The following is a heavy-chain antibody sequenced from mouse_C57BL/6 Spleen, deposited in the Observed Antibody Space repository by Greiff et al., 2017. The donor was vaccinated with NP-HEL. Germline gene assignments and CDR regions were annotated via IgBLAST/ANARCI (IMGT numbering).Heavy chain of an antibody. CDR3: ARRWDYDDYYAMDY. V-gene: IGHV5-17*01. CDR2: ISSGSSTI. J-gene: IGHJ4*01. Sequence: EVQLVESGGGLVKPGGSLKLSCAASGFTFSDYGMHWVRQAPEKGLEWVAYISSGSSTIYYAATVKGRFTISRDNAKNTLFLQMTSLRSEDTAMYYCARRWDYDDYYAMDYWGQGTSVTVSS. D-gene: IGHD2-4*01. CDR1: GFTFSDYG.